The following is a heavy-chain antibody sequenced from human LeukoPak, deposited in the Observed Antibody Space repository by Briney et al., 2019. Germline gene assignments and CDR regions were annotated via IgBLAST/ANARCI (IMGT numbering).Heavy chain of an antibody. CDR2: ISSSSSFR. CDR1: GFTFSSYS. V-gene: IGHV3-21*01. D-gene: IGHD4-17*01. CDR3: VRENYGEYYFDY. Sequence: GGSLRLSCAASGFTFSSYSMNWVRQAPGKGLEWVSSISSSSSFRHYADSVKGRFTISRDNSKNTLYLQMNSLRPDDMAMYHCVRENYGEYYFDYWGRGTLVSVSS. J-gene: IGHJ4*02.